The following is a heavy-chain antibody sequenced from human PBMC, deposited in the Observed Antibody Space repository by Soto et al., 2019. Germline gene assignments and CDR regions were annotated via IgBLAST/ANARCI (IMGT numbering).Heavy chain of an antibody. Sequence: SETLSVTCIVSGVSMSGFYWSWIRQSPGQGLEWIGYIYYNGRTTYNPSLRSRVSISADMSKNQFFLNLTSVTAADTAVYYCATRETTFGVVRNHWFASCGPGRMVTVSS. D-gene: IGHD3-3*01. J-gene: IGHJ5*01. V-gene: IGHV4-59*13. CDR3: ATRETTFGVVRNHWFAS. CDR1: GVSMSGFY. CDR2: IYYNGRT.